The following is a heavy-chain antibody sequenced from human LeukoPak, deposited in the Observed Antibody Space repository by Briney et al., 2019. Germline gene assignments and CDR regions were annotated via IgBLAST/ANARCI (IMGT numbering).Heavy chain of an antibody. CDR1: VGSISAYY. V-gene: IGHV4-59*01. Sequence: PSETLSLTCTVSVGSISAYYWSWIRQPPGKGLEWIGYIHYSGTTNYYPSLKSRVTIALDTSKNQFSLKLNSVTAADTAVYYCARFGTSSSRFFDQWGQGTLVTVSS. D-gene: IGHD6-6*01. J-gene: IGHJ4*02. CDR3: ARFGTSSSRFFDQ. CDR2: IHYSGTT.